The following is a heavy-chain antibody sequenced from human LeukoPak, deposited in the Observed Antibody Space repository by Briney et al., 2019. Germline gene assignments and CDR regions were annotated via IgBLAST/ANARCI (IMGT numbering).Heavy chain of an antibody. CDR1: GYNFTNYW. J-gene: IGHJ4*02. D-gene: IGHD2-2*01. CDR3: ARQRTVIPAAPSDY. CDR2: IYPDESDS. V-gene: IGHV5-51*01. Sequence: GESLKISCQGSGYNFTNYWILWVRQMPGKGLEWLGIIYPDESDSRYSPSFRGQVTMSADQSVTTAYSYWRSLKASDSAIYYCARQRTVIPAAPSDYWGQGTLVTVAS.